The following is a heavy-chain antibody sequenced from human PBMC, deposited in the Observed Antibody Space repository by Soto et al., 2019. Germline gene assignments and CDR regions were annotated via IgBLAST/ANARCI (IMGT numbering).Heavy chain of an antibody. V-gene: IGHV3-23*01. CDR3: AKYRISKTSHFDY. Sequence: PAGSLRLSCAASGFAFSSYAISWVRQAPGKGVEWVSAISATGMSTYYADSVKGRFTISRDNSKNMIFLQMTSLRAEDTARYFCAKYRISKTSHFDYWGQGALVTVYS. D-gene: IGHD1-20*01. J-gene: IGHJ4*02. CDR1: GFAFSSYA. CDR2: ISATGMST.